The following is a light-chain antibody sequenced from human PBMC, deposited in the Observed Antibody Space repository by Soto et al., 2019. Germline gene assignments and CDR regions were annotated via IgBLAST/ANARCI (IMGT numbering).Light chain of an antibody. Sequence: EMVMTQSPATLSVSPGERATLSCRASQSVTSNLAWYQQKPGQAPRLLLYGASIRATRIPVTFSGGGSGTEFTLTISSLQSEDFAVYYCQQYNNWPYTFGQGTKVEIK. CDR2: GAS. CDR1: QSVTSN. V-gene: IGKV3-15*01. J-gene: IGKJ1*01. CDR3: QQYNNWPYT.